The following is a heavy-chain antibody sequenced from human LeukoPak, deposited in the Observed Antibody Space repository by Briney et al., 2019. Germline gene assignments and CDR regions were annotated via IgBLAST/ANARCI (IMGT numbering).Heavy chain of an antibody. D-gene: IGHD6-13*01. CDR3: AKPYSSRSNYYYYYMDV. Sequence: PGGSLRLSCAASGFTFSSYGMSWVREAPGKALEWVSANSGSGGSTYYADSVKGRFTISRDNSKNTLYLQMNSLRAEDTAVYYCAKPYSSRSNYYYYYMDVWGKGTTVTISS. CDR1: GFTFSSYG. V-gene: IGHV3-23*01. CDR2: NSGSGGST. J-gene: IGHJ6*03.